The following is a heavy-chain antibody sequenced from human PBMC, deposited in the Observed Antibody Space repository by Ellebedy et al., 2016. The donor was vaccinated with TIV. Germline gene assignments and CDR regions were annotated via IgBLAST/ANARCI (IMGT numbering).Heavy chain of an antibody. D-gene: IGHD3-16*01. CDR3: AKGSSSGFNYDRVGFAY. J-gene: IGHJ4*02. Sequence: GESLKISCANSGFTSSNFAMHWVRQAPGKGLEWLSVISAGGGSTYHADSVKGRFTISRDNSRNTLYLQMNRLRTEDTAMYYCAKGSSSGFNYDRVGFAYWGQGTLVTVSS. CDR2: ISAGGGST. V-gene: IGHV3-23*01. CDR1: GFTSSNFA.